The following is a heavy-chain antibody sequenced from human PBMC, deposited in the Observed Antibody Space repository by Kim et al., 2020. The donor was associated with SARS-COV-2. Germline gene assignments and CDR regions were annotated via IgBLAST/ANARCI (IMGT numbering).Heavy chain of an antibody. CDR1: GFTFSSYA. V-gene: IGHV3-23*03. J-gene: IGHJ6*02. CDR2: IYSGGSST. Sequence: GGSLRLSCAASGFTFSSYAMSWVRQAPGKGLEWVSVIYSGGSSTYYADSVKGRFTISRDNSKNTLYLQMNSLRAEDTAVYYCAKASSSWPYYYYYGMDVWGQGTTVTVSS. CDR3: AKASSSWPYYYYYGMDV. D-gene: IGHD6-13*01.